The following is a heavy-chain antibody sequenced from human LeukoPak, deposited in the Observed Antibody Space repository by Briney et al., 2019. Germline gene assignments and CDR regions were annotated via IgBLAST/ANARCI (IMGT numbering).Heavy chain of an antibody. CDR2: IYTSGST. Sequence: PSETLSLTCTVSGGSISSGSYYWSWIRQPAGKGLEWIGRIYTSGSTNYNPSLKSRVTISVDTSKNQFSLKLSSVTAADTAVYYCASQTSYSGSYRVDYWGQGTLVTVSS. CDR3: ASQTSYSGSYRVDY. V-gene: IGHV4-61*02. J-gene: IGHJ4*02. D-gene: IGHD1-26*01. CDR1: GGSISSGSYY.